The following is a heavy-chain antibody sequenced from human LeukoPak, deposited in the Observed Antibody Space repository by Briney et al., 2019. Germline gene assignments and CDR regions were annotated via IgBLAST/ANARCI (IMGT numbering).Heavy chain of an antibody. CDR1: GFTFSSYA. D-gene: IGHD6-25*01. Sequence: GGSLRLSCAASGFTFSSYAMNWVRQAPGKGLEWVSSISSSSSYIYYADSVKGRFTISRDNARNSLYLQMNSLRAEDTAVYYCARDGLAAATLHWCFDLWGRGTLVTVSS. V-gene: IGHV3-21*01. CDR3: ARDGLAAATLHWCFDL. CDR2: ISSSSSYI. J-gene: IGHJ2*01.